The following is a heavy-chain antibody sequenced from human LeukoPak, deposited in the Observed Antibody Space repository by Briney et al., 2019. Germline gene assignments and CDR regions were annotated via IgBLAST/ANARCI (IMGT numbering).Heavy chain of an antibody. V-gene: IGHV4-4*07. CDR3: ARTGEIAAAGTGRFDY. Sequence: PSETLSLTCIVSGDSISSYYWSWIWQPAGKGLEWIGHIYSSGSTDFNPSLKSRVTMSVDTSKNQFSLKLSSVTAADTAVYYCARTGEIAAAGTGRFDYWGQGTLVTVSS. D-gene: IGHD6-13*01. CDR2: IYSSGST. J-gene: IGHJ4*02. CDR1: GDSISSYY.